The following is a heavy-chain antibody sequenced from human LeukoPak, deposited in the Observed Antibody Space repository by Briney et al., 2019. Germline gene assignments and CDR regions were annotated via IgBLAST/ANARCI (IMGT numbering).Heavy chain of an antibody. CDR2: INHSGGT. Sequence: PSETLSLTCAVYGGSFSGYYWSWIRQPPGKGLEWIGEINHSGGTNYNPSLKSRVIISVDTSKNQFSLKLSSVTAADTAVYYCARGPIPGVPAAISPRYFDYWGQGTLVTVSS. CDR1: GGSFSGYY. CDR3: ARGPIPGVPAAISPRYFDY. D-gene: IGHD2-2*01. J-gene: IGHJ4*02. V-gene: IGHV4-34*01.